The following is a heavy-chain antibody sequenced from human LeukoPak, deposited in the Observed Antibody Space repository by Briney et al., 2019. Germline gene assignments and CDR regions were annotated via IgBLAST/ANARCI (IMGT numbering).Heavy chain of an antibody. D-gene: IGHD2-2*01. J-gene: IGHJ4*02. Sequence: SETLSLTCSVSGGSISNYYWSWVRQSPGKGPEWIGYIYNSGSTNYNPSLKSRVTISLDISKKQFSLKLTSVTAADTAIYYCATEYCASSSCRFDSWGQGTLVTASS. V-gene: IGHV4-59*01. CDR3: ATEYCASSSCRFDS. CDR1: GGSISNYY. CDR2: IYNSGST.